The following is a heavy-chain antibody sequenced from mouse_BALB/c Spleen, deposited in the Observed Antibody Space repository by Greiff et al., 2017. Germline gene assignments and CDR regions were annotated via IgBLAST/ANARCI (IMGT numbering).Heavy chain of an antibody. CDR2: IRSKSNNYAT. CDR1: GFTFNTYA. Sequence: EVKLMESGGGLVQPKGSLKLSCAASGFTFNTYAMNWVRQAPGKGLEWVARIRSKSNNYATYYADSVKDRFTISRDDSQSMLYLQMNNLKTEDTAMYYCVRSWDPYWGQGTLVTVSA. D-gene: IGHD4-1*01. V-gene: IGHV10-1*02. J-gene: IGHJ3*01. CDR3: VRSWDPY.